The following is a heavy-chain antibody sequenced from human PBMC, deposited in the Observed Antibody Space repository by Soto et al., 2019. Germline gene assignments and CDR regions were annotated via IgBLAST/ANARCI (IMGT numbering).Heavy chain of an antibody. D-gene: IGHD5-12*01. V-gene: IGHV4-31*03. Sequence: QVQLQESGPGLVKPSQTLSLTCTVSGGSISSGGYYWTWIRQHPGKGLEWIGYIYYSGSTYYNPSLNSRLTMSVDTSKNQFSLKLSSVTAADTAVYYCARVDSGGYAYFDYWGQGTLVTVSS. CDR3: ARVDSGGYAYFDY. J-gene: IGHJ4*02. CDR1: GGSISSGGYY. CDR2: IYYSGST.